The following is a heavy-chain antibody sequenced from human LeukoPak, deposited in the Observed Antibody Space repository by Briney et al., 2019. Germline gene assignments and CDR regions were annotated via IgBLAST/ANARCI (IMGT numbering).Heavy chain of an antibody. J-gene: IGHJ5*02. D-gene: IGHD6-6*01. CDR3: ARGDDYSSSSWFDP. CDR2: IYYSGST. V-gene: IGHV4-59*01. Sequence: SETLSLTCTVSGGSISSYYWSWIRQPPGKGLEWIGYIYYSGSTNYNPSLKSRVTISVDTSKNQFSLKLSSVTAADTAVYYCARGDDYSSSSWFDPWAREPWSPSPQ. CDR1: GGSISSYY.